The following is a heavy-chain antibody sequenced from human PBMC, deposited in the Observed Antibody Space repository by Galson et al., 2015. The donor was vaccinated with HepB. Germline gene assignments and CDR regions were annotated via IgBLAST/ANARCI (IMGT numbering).Heavy chain of an antibody. Sequence: SLRLSCAASGFTFSSYAMSWVRQAPGKGLEWVSAISGSGGSTYYADSVKGRFTISRDNSKNTLYLQMNSLRAEDTAVYYCAKFRGVVVPAAKVIYYYYGMDVWGQGTTVTVSS. CDR3: AKFRGVVVPAAKVIYYYYGMDV. J-gene: IGHJ6*02. D-gene: IGHD2-2*01. V-gene: IGHV3-23*01. CDR1: GFTFSSYA. CDR2: ISGSGGST.